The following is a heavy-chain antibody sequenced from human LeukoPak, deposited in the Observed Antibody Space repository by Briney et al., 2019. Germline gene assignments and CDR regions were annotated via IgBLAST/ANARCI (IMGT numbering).Heavy chain of an antibody. J-gene: IGHJ6*03. Sequence: SVKVSCKASGGTFSSYAISWVRQAPGQGLELMGGIIPIFGTANYAQKFQGRVTITADESTSTAYMELSSLRSEDTAVYYCASPVGYCSSTSCSTDHYYYYYMDVWGKGTTVTVSS. D-gene: IGHD2-2*01. CDR1: GGTFSSYA. CDR3: ASPVGYCSSTSCSTDHYYYYYMDV. CDR2: IIPIFGTA. V-gene: IGHV1-69*13.